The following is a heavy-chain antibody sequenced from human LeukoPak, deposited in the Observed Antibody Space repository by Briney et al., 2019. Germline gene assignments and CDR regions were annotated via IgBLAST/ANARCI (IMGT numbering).Heavy chain of an antibody. J-gene: IGHJ4*02. D-gene: IGHD4-17*01. Sequence: GGSLRLSCTASGFTFSGYAMSWVRQAPGKGLEWVSGITNSADTTYYADSVKGRFTISRDNSKNTLYLEMNSLRAEDTAVYYCVKNARLTTPCWGQGALVTVSS. CDR1: GFTFSGYA. V-gene: IGHV3-23*01. CDR2: ITNSADTT. CDR3: VKNARLTTPC.